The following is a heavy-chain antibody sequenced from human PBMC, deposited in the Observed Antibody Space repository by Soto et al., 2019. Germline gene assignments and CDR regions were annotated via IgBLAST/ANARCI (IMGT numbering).Heavy chain of an antibody. D-gene: IGHD6-13*01. CDR2: ISSSSSYI. J-gene: IGHJ6*02. CDR1: GFTFSSYS. CDR3: ARDRIAAAGTGGYYYYGVDV. Sequence: GGSLRLSCAASGFTFSSYSMNWVRQAPGKGLEWVSSISSSSSYIYYADSVKGRFTISRDNAKNSLYLQMNSLRAEDTAVYYCARDRIAAAGTGGYYYYGVDVWGQGTTVTVSS. V-gene: IGHV3-21*01.